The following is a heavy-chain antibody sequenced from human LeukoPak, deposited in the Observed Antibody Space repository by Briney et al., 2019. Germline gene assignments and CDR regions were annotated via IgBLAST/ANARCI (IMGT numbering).Heavy chain of an antibody. V-gene: IGHV4-61*02. D-gene: IGHD3-9*01. CDR2: IYASGTT. Sequence: SETLSLTCNVSGVSIRSGSYCWGWIRQPAGKGLDGIGRIYASGTTNYNPSVKSRVTISVCTSKSQFSRKLSSVTAADTAAYYCAREVSDYAILTGWIDYWGQGTLVSVSS. CDR3: AREVSDYAILTGWIDY. CDR1: GVSIRSGSYC. J-gene: IGHJ4*02.